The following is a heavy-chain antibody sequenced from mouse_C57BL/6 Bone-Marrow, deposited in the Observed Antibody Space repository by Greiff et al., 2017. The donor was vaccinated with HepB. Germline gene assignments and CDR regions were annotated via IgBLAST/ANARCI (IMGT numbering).Heavy chain of an antibody. J-gene: IGHJ1*03. CDR3: ARLRNYYYGSSYWYFDV. Sequence: VQLQQSVAELVRPGASVKLSCTASGFNIKNTYMHWVKQRPEQGLEWIGRIDPANGNTKYAPKFQGKATITADTSSNTAYLQLSGLTSEDTAIYYCARLRNYYYGSSYWYFDVWGTGTTVTVSS. CDR2: IDPANGNT. CDR1: GFNIKNTY. V-gene: IGHV14-3*01. D-gene: IGHD1-1*01.